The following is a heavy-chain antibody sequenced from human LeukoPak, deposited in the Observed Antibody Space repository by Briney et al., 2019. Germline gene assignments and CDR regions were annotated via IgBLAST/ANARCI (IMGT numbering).Heavy chain of an antibody. D-gene: IGHD2-2*01. Sequence: GGSLRLSCAASGFTFDDYAMHWVRQAPGKGLEWVSLISWDGGSTYYADSVKGRFTISRDNSKNSLYLQMNSLRAEDTALYYCAKEQGSCQLLSWGPDYWGQGTLVTVSS. V-gene: IGHV3-43D*04. J-gene: IGHJ4*02. CDR2: ISWDGGST. CDR1: GFTFDDYA. CDR3: AKEQGSCQLLSWGPDY.